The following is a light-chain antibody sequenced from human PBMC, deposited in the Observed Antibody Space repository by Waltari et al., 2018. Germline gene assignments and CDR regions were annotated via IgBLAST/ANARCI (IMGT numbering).Light chain of an antibody. Sequence: DMVMTQTPLSLSVTPGQPASISCTIIQSLLLGDGRTYLYWYLQKPGQPPQLVIYEVSNRFSGVPDRFSGSGSGTDFTWKISRVEAEDVGIYYCMHSIQFPRTFGQGTKVEI. V-gene: IGKV2D-29*01. J-gene: IGKJ1*01. CDR3: MHSIQFPRT. CDR1: QSLLLGDGRTY. CDR2: EVS.